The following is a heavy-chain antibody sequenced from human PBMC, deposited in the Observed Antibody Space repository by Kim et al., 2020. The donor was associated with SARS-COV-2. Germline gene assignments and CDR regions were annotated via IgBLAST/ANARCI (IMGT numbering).Heavy chain of an antibody. CDR3: AKVRTRGYSGYDDLGPFDY. CDR2: ISGSGGST. CDR1: GFTFSSYA. J-gene: IGHJ4*02. Sequence: GGSLRLSCAASGFTFSSYAMSWVRQAPGKGLEWVSAISGSGGSTYYADSVKGRFTISRDNSKNTLYLQMNSLRAEDTAVYYCAKVRTRGYSGYDDLGPFDYWGQGTLVTVSS. V-gene: IGHV3-23*01. D-gene: IGHD5-12*01.